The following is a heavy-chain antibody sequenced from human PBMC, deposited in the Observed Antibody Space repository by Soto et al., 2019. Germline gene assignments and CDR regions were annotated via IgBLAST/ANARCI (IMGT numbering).Heavy chain of an antibody. CDR2: MNPGSGDT. V-gene: IGHV1-8*01. Sequence: AAVKVSCKACGYSFTNNDVTWVRQATGQGLEWMGWMNPGSGDTGYAQKFQGRVTMTRDISIATAYMELSSLRSDDTAIYYCARMATFGSLNWFDPWGQGTLVTVS. D-gene: IGHD3-16*01. CDR1: GYSFTNND. CDR3: ARMATFGSLNWFDP. J-gene: IGHJ5*02.